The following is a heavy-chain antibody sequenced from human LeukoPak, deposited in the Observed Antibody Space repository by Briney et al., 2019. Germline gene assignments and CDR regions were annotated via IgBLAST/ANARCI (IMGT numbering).Heavy chain of an antibody. Sequence: APVKVSCKASGYNFPSYGINWVRQAPGQGLEWMGWISPHTGETNSAQRFQDRVTMTTDTSTTTAYMELRSLRFDDTAVYYCARDRGGKGSAIFYWGQGSLVTVSS. V-gene: IGHV1-18*01. CDR3: ARDRGGKGSAIFY. CDR1: GYNFPSYG. CDR2: ISPHTGET. J-gene: IGHJ4*02. D-gene: IGHD2-2*01.